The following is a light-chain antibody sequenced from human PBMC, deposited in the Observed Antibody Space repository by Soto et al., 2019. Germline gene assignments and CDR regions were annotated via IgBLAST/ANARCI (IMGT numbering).Light chain of an antibody. CDR3: QQYYSYPLT. Sequence: AIRMTQSPSSLSASTGDRATITCRASQGISSYLAWYQQKPGTAPKLLIYAASTLQSGVPSRFSGSGSGTDFTLTISCLQSEDFATYYCQQYYSYPLTFGGGTKVDIK. CDR2: AAS. J-gene: IGKJ4*01. CDR1: QGISSY. V-gene: IGKV1-8*01.